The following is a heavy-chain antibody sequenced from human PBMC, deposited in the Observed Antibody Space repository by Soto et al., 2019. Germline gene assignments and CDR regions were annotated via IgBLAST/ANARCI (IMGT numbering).Heavy chain of an antibody. CDR2: IHHSGST. D-gene: IGHD3-3*01. CDR1: GGSFDGYY. J-gene: IGHJ4*02. V-gene: IGHV4-34*01. Sequence: SETLSLPRSVYGGSFDGYYWGWIRQSPGKGLEWIGEIHHSGSTKYNPSLKSRVSLSVDTSTKQFSLKMTSMTAADSGVYYCARGVDYWSGYLFWGQGTPVTVSS. CDR3: ARGVDYWSGYLF.